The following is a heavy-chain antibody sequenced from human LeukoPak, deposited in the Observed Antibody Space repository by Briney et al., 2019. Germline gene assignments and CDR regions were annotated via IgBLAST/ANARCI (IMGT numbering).Heavy chain of an antibody. V-gene: IGHV1-8*01. J-gene: IGHJ4*02. Sequence: GASVEVSCKASGYTFTSYDINWVRQATGQGLEWMGWMNPNSGNTGYAQKFQGRVTMTRNTSISTAYMELSSLRSEDTAVYYCARGLLAVAGTGVDYWGQGTLVTVSS. CDR1: GYTFTSYD. D-gene: IGHD6-19*01. CDR2: MNPNSGNT. CDR3: ARGLLAVAGTGVDY.